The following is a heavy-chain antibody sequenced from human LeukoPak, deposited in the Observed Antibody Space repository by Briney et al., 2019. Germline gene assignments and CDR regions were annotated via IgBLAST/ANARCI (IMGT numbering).Heavy chain of an antibody. J-gene: IGHJ4*02. Sequence: GGSLRLSCAASGITFNNYAMNWVRQAPGKGLEWVSGVSGGGSATYYADSVKGRFTISRDNSKNTLYLQMNNLRAEDTAVYYCAAYSTLPVLSGFWGQGTLVTVSS. CDR2: VSGGGSAT. CDR1: GITFNNYA. D-gene: IGHD3-16*01. V-gene: IGHV3-23*01. CDR3: AAYSTLPVLSGF.